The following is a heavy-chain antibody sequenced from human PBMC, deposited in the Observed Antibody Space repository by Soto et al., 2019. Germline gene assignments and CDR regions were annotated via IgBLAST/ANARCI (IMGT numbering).Heavy chain of an antibody. CDR3: AKIPHSSSWYLDAFDI. Sequence: EVQLLESGGGLVQPGGSLRLSCATSGFTFSSYAMSWVRQAPGKGLEWVSAISGSGGSTYYADSVKGRFTISRDNSKNTLYLQMNSLRAEDTAVYYCAKIPHSSSWYLDAFDIRGQGTMVTGSS. CDR1: GFTFSSYA. CDR2: ISGSGGST. V-gene: IGHV3-23*01. J-gene: IGHJ3*02. D-gene: IGHD6-13*01.